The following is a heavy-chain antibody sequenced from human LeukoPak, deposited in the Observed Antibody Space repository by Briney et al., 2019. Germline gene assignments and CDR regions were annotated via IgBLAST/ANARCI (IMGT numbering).Heavy chain of an antibody. V-gene: IGHV1-18*04. CDR2: ISAYNGNT. J-gene: IGHJ4*02. CDR1: GYNFIAYY. CDR3: ARDLGYGGNSIDY. Sequence: GASVKVSCKASGYNFIAYYIHWVRQAPGQGLEWMGWISAYNGNTNYAQKLQGRVTMTTDTSTSTAYMELRSLRSDDTAVYYCARDLGYGGNSIDYWGQGTLVTVSS. D-gene: IGHD4-23*01.